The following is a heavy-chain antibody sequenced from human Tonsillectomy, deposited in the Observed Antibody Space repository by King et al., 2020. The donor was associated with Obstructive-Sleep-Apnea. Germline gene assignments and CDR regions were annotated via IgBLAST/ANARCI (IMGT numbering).Heavy chain of an antibody. J-gene: IGHJ5*02. CDR2: IYYSGST. CDR3: ARVPYITGWSGWFDP. Sequence: QLQESGPGLVKPSETLSLTCTVSVGSISSSSYYWGWIRQPPGKGLEWIGSIYYSGSTNYNPSLKSRVTISIDTSKNQFSLKLSSVTAADTAVYYCARVPYITGWSGWFDPWGQGTLVTVSS. V-gene: IGHV4-39*07. D-gene: IGHD6-19*01. CDR1: VGSISSSSYY.